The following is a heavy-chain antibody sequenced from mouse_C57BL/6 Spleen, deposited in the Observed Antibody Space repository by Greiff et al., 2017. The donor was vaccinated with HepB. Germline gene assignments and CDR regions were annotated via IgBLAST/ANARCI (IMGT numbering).Heavy chain of an antibody. J-gene: IGHJ2*01. Sequence: QVQLQQSGAELVKPGASVKLSCKASGYTFTEYTIHWVKQRSGQGLEWIGWFYPGSGSIKYNEKFKDKATLTADKSSSTVYMELSRLTSEDSAVYFGARDEEEGEYSNYVYFDYWGQGTTLTVSS. CDR2: FYPGSGSI. CDR3: ARDEEEGEYSNYVYFDY. CDR1: GYTFTEYT. V-gene: IGHV1-62-2*01. D-gene: IGHD2-5*01.